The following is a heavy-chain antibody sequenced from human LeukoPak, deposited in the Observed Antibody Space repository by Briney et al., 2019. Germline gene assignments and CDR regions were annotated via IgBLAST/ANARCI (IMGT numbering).Heavy chain of an antibody. V-gene: IGHV4-4*02. J-gene: IGHJ4*02. CDR2: ISLTGLT. CDR3: SRENGAFSPFGY. Sequence: SETLSLTCGVSGGSISNTNWWSWVRQPPGQGLEWIGEISLTGLTHYNPSLGSRVAVSLDKSKNQLSLNLTSVTAADTAVYYCSRENGAFSPFGYWGQGTLVTVLS. CDR1: GGSISNTNW. D-gene: IGHD2-8*01.